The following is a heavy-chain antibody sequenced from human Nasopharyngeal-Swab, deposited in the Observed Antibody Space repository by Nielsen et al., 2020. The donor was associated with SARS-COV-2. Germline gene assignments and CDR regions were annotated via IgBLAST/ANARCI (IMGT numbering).Heavy chain of an antibody. Sequence: GESLKISCAASGFTFSARYMDWVRQAPGKGLEWVGRSRNKANSYTTEYAASVKGRFTISRDDSKNSLYLQMSSLRTEDTALYYCARDLSSIWTSGLGVWGQGTTVIVSS. CDR3: ARDLSSIWTSGLGV. CDR2: SRNKANSYTT. J-gene: IGHJ6*02. V-gene: IGHV3-72*01. D-gene: IGHD6-13*01. CDR1: GFTFSARY.